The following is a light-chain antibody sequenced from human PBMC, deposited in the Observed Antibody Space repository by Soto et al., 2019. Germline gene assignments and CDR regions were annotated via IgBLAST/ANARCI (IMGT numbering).Light chain of an antibody. J-gene: IGKJ2*01. CDR1: QSISSN. Sequence: DIQMTQSPSSLSAFAGDRVTITCRASQSISSNLNWYQQKPGKAPKLLIYSASSLQSGVPSRFSGSGSGTDFTLPITSLQPEDFATYYCQQSFSIPYIFGQGTKLDI. V-gene: IGKV1-39*01. CDR2: SAS. CDR3: QQSFSIPYI.